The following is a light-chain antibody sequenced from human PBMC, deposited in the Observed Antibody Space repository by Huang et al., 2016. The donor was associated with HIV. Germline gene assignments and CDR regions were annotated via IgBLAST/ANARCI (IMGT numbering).Light chain of an antibody. V-gene: IGKV1-33*01. Sequence: DIQMTQSPSSLSASVGDRVTITCQASQDISNYLNWYQQKPGKAPKLLIYDASNLETGVPSRVSGSGSGTDFTFTISSLQPEDIATYYCQQYDNLPRFTFGPGTKVDIK. J-gene: IGKJ3*01. CDR1: QDISNY. CDR3: QQYDNLPRFT. CDR2: DAS.